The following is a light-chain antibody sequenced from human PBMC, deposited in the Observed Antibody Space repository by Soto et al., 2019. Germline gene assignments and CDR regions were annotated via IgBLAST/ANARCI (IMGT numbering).Light chain of an antibody. CDR3: QHYDNWPLT. CDR2: DAS. J-gene: IGKJ4*01. Sequence: EMVMTQSPATLSVSPGERATLSCRASQSVSSNLAWYQQKPGQAPRLLIYDASARATGIPARFSGGGSGTEFTLTISSLQSEDFAVYYCQHYDNWPLTFGGGTKVEIK. V-gene: IGKV3-15*01. CDR1: QSVSSN.